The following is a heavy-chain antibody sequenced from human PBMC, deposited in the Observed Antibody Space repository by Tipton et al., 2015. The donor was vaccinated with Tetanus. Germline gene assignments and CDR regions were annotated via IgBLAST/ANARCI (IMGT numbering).Heavy chain of an antibody. CDR3: ARVRLLRFWFDP. CDR2: MNPNSGNT. Sequence: QSGPEVKKPGASVKVSCKASGYTFTSYDINWVRQATGQGLEWMGWMNPNSGNTGYAQKFQGRVTMTRNTSISTAYMELSSLRSEDTAVYYCARVRLLRFWFDPWGQGTLVTVSS. D-gene: IGHD1-26*01. CDR1: GYTFTSYD. V-gene: IGHV1-8*01. J-gene: IGHJ5*02.